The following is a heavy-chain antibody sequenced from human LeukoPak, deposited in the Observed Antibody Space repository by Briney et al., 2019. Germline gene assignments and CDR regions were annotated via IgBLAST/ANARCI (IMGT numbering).Heavy chain of an antibody. CDR1: GFTFSSYG. CDR2: ISYDGSNK. CDR3: AKGLTNGVPE. D-gene: IGHD2-8*01. J-gene: IGHJ4*02. V-gene: IGHV3-30*18. Sequence: GGSLRLSCAASGFTFSSYGMHWVRQAPGKGLEWVAVISYDGSNKYYADSLKGRFTISRDNSKNTLYLQMNSLRAVDTAAYYCAKGLTNGVPEWGQGTLVTVSS.